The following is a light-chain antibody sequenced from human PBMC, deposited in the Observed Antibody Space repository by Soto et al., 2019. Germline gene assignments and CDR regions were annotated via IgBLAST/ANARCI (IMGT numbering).Light chain of an antibody. V-gene: IGKV1-9*01. Sequence: DIKLTQSPSFLSASVGGAVTITCRASQGVANYFAWYQQKPGKAPNLLIYAASTLQGGVPSRFSGSGSGTEFTLTISSLQSEDCATYYCQQLNSYPLTFGGGTRWIS. CDR1: QGVANY. CDR3: QQLNSYPLT. CDR2: AAS. J-gene: IGKJ4*01.